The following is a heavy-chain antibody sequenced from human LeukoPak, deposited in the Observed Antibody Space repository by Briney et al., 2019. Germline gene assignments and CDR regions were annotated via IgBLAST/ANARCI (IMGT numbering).Heavy chain of an antibody. CDR3: AGDSSGYYFLY. D-gene: IGHD3-22*01. Sequence: SETLSLTCAVYGGSFSGYYWSWIRQPPGKGLEWIGEINHSGSTNYNPSLKSRVTISVDTSKNQFSLKLSSVTAADTAVYYCAGDSSGYYFLYWGQGTLVTVSS. CDR1: GGSFSGYY. CDR2: INHSGST. V-gene: IGHV4-34*01. J-gene: IGHJ4*02.